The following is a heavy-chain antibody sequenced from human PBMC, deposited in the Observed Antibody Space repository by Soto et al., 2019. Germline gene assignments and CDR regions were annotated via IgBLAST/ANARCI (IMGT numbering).Heavy chain of an antibody. J-gene: IGHJ4*02. CDR1: GASITGSSS. V-gene: IGHV4-4*07. D-gene: IGHD2-8*02. CDR2: FSLSGTT. Sequence: PAETLSLTCTASGASITGSSSVRWVRHPAGEGLEWIGRFSLSGTTNYNPSLRSRVTMSADVPKNQFSLRLTSVTAADTALYYCARGMTPPGAPAWYYFDSWGQGTLVTVPS. CDR3: ARGMTPPGAPAWYYFDS.